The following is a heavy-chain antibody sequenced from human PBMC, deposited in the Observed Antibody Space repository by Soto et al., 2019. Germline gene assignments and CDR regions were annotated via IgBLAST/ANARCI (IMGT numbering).Heavy chain of an antibody. Sequence: LRLSCAASGFTFSSYAMHWVRQAPGKGLEWVAVISYDGSNKYYADSVKGRFTISRDNSKNTLYLQMNSLRAEDTAVYYCARDTSFTMVGGDYWGQGTLVTVSS. J-gene: IGHJ4*02. D-gene: IGHD3-10*02. CDR1: GFTFSSYA. CDR2: ISYDGSNK. V-gene: IGHV3-30-3*01. CDR3: ARDTSFTMVGGDY.